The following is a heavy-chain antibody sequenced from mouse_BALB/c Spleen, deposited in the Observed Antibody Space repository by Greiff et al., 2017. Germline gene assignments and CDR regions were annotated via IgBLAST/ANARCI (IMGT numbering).Heavy chain of an antibody. CDR3: ARKGITTAGGFAY. J-gene: IGHJ3*01. Sequence: VKVVESGPGLVQPSQSLSITCTVSGFSLTSYGVHWVRQSPGKGLEWLGVIWSGGSTDYNAAFISRLSISKDNSKSQVFFKMNSLQANDTAIYYCARKGITTAGGFAYWGQGTLVTVSA. CDR1: GFSLTSYG. CDR2: IWSGGST. D-gene: IGHD1-2*01. V-gene: IGHV2-2*02.